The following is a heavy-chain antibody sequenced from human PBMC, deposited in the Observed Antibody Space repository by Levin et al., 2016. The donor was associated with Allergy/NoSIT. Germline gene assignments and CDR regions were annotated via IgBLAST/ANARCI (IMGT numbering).Heavy chain of an antibody. CDR3: ARGSTIFGVAYPRYYYYGMDV. J-gene: IGHJ6*02. D-gene: IGHD3-3*01. V-gene: IGHV1-69*01. CDR2: IIPIFGTA. Sequence: WVRQAPGQGLEWMGGIIPIFGTANYAQKFQGRVTITADESTSTAYMELSSLRSEDTAVYYCARGSTIFGVAYPRYYYYGMDVWGQGTTVTVSS.